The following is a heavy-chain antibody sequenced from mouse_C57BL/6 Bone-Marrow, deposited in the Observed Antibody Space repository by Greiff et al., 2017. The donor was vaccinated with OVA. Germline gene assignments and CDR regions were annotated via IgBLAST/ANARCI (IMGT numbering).Heavy chain of an antibody. CDR1: GFTFSSYA. V-gene: IGHV5-4*01. J-gene: IGHJ2*01. CDR3: ARGLGYFDY. CDR2: ISAGGSYT. D-gene: IGHD4-1*01. Sequence: EVHLVESGGGLVKPGGSLKLSCAASGFTFSSYAMSWVRQTPEKRLEWVATISAGGSYTYYPDNVKGRFTISRDNAKNNLYLQMSHLKSEDTAMYYCARGLGYFDYWGQGTTLTVSS.